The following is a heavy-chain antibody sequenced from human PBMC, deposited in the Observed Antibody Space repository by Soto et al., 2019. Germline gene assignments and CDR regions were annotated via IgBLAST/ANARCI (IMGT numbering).Heavy chain of an antibody. J-gene: IGHJ6*02. V-gene: IGHV1-69*06. CDR3: ARGIVVVVAARDYYYGMDV. CDR2: IIPIFGTA. CDR1: GGTFSSYA. D-gene: IGHD2-15*01. Sequence: QVQLVQSGAEVKKPGSSVKVSCKASGGTFSSYAISWVRQAPGQGLEWMGGIIPIFGTANYAQKFQGRVTISADKSPSTAYMELSRLRSEDTAVYYCARGIVVVVAARDYYYGMDVWGQGTTVTVSS.